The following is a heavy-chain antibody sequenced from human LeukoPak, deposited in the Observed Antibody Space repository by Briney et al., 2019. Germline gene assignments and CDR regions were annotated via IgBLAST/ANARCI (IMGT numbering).Heavy chain of an antibody. CDR3: AKDLSGTLTY. J-gene: IGHJ4*02. CDR1: GFTFSSYA. CDR2: ISYDGSNK. Sequence: SGGSLRLSCAASGFTFSSYAMHWVRQAPGKGLEWVAVISYDGSNKYYADSVKGRFTISRDNSKNTLYLQMNSLRAEDTAVYYCAKDLSGTLTYWGQGTLVTVSS. D-gene: IGHD1-26*01. V-gene: IGHV3-30*04.